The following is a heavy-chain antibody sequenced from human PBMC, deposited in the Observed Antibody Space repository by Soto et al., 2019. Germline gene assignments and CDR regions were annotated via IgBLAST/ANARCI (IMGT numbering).Heavy chain of an antibody. CDR1: GGTFSSYA. D-gene: IGHD6-13*01. CDR2: IIPIFGTA. V-gene: IGHV1-69*13. CDR3: ARSKSKGWYSSSWYLEYWFDP. J-gene: IGHJ5*02. Sequence: GASVKVSCKASGGTFSSYAISWVRQAPGQGLEWKGGIIPIFGTANYAQKFQGRVTITADESTSTAYMELSSLRSGDTAVYYCARSKSKGWYSSSWYLEYWFDPWGQGTLVTVSS.